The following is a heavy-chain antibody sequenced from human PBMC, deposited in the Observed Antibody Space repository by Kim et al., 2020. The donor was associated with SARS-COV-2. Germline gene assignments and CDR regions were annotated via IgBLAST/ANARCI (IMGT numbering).Heavy chain of an antibody. CDR1: GFTFGDYA. CDR2: IRSTAYGGTT. D-gene: IGHD3-9*01. CDR3: TRGDYDILTGSYYYYYGIDV. V-gene: IGHV3-49*04. Sequence: GGSLRLSCTDSGFTFGDYAMSWVRQAPGKGLEWVGFIRSTAYGGTTEYAASVKGRFTISRDDSKSIAYLQMNSLKTEDTAVYYCTRGDYDILTGSYYYYYGIDVWGQGTTVTVSS. J-gene: IGHJ6*02.